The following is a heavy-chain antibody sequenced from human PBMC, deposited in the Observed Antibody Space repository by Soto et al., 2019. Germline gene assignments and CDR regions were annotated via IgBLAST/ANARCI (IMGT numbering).Heavy chain of an antibody. CDR2: INHSGST. Sequence: SETLSLTCAVYGGSFSGYYWSWIRQPPGKGLEWIGEINHSGSTNYNPSLKSRVTISVDTSKNQFSLKLSSVTAADTAVYYCARGVCDYVWGSYRHNWFDPWGQGTLVTVSS. V-gene: IGHV4-34*01. CDR1: GGSFSGYY. J-gene: IGHJ5*02. CDR3: ARGVCDYVWGSYRHNWFDP. D-gene: IGHD3-16*02.